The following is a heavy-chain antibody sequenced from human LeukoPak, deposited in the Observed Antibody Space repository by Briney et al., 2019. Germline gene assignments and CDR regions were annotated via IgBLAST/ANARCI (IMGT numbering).Heavy chain of an antibody. D-gene: IGHD3-10*01. J-gene: IGHJ4*02. Sequence: ASVKVSCKASGYTFTGYYMHWVRQAPGQGLEWMGWINPNSGGTNYAQKFQGRVTMTRDTSISTAYMELSRLRSDDTAVYYCARDVYGSGGAVNYWGQGTLVTVSS. V-gene: IGHV1-2*02. CDR2: INPNSGGT. CDR1: GYTFTGYY. CDR3: ARDVYGSGGAVNY.